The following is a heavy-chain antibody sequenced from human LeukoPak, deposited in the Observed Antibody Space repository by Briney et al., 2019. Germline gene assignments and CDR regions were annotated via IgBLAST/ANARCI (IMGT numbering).Heavy chain of an antibody. V-gene: IGHV3-21*01. CDR3: ARGTPHDYSNYYMDV. D-gene: IGHD4-11*01. CDR2: ISSSSSYI. CDR1: GFTFTTYS. J-gene: IGHJ6*03. Sequence: PGGSLRLSCAASGFTFTTYSMNWVRQAPGKGLEWVSSISSSSSYIYYADSVKGRFTISRDNAKNSLYLQMNSLRAEDTAVYYCARGTPHDYSNYYMDVWGKGTTVTVSS.